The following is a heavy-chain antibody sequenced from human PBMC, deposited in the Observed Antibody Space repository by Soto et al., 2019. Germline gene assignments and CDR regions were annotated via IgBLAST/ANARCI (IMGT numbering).Heavy chain of an antibody. D-gene: IGHD2-2*02. CDR2: TYYRSKWYN. CDR3: ARERRFIVVVPAAILGDYYYGMDV. V-gene: IGHV6-1*01. Sequence: SQTLSLTCAISGDSVSSNSAAWNWIRQSPSRGLEWLGRTYYRSKWYNDYAVSVKSRITINPDTSKNQFSLQLNSVTPEDTAVYYCARERRFIVVVPAAILGDYYYGMDVWAQGTTVTVSS. CDR1: GDSVSSNSAA. J-gene: IGHJ6*02.